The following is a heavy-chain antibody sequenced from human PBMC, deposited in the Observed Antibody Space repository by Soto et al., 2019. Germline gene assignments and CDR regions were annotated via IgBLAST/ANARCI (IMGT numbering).Heavy chain of an antibody. J-gene: IGHJ4*02. CDR2: ISYDGSNK. CDR1: GFTFSSYG. D-gene: IGHD5-12*01. CDR3: AKVAGVPEMATRPGAEDSDY. V-gene: IGHV3-30*18. Sequence: QVQLVESGGGVVQPGRSLRLSCAASGFTFSSYGMHWVRQAPGKGLEWVAVISYDGSNKYYADSVKGRFTISRDNSKNPLYLQMNSLRAEDTAVYYCAKVAGVPEMATRPGAEDSDYWGQGTLVTVSS.